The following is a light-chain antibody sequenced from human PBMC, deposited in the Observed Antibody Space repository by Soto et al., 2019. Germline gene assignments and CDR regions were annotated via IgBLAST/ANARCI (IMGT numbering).Light chain of an antibody. CDR2: QDS. V-gene: IGLV3-1*01. CDR1: KLGDKY. J-gene: IGLJ2*01. Sequence: SYELTQPPSVSVSPGQTASITCSGDKLGDKYACWYQQKPGQSPVLVIYQDSKRPSGIPERFSGSNSGNTATLTISGTQAMDEADYYCQAWDSSPVVFGGGTKVPS. CDR3: QAWDSSPVV.